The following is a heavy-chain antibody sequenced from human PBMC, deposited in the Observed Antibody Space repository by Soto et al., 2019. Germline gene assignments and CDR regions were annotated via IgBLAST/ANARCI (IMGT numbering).Heavy chain of an antibody. V-gene: IGHV4-4*02. CDR2: IFHTGNT. CDR3: ARNLFDSRGYPPEV. J-gene: IGHJ4*02. CDR1: GVSISSGKG. Sequence: QVQLQESGPGLVKPSGTLSLTCTISGVSISSGKGWSWVRQPPGEGLEWIGEIFHTGNTDYKPSLKSRVSILVDKSKNQFSLNLDSVTAADTAVYYCARNLFDSRGYPPEVWGQGILVTVSS. D-gene: IGHD3-22*01.